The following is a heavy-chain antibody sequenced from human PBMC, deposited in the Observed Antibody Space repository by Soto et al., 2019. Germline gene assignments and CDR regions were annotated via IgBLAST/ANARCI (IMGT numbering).Heavy chain of an antibody. CDR3: ARGRYCLTGRCFPNWFES. Sequence: SETLSLTCSVAGDSISTVDYFWAWIRQPPGQALEYIGYIYKSATTYYNPSFESRVAISLDTSKSQFSLNVTSVTAADTAVYFCARGRYCLTGRCFPNWFESWGQGTLVPGSS. V-gene: IGHV4-30-4*01. J-gene: IGHJ5*01. CDR2: IYKSATT. D-gene: IGHD2-15*01. CDR1: GDSISTVDYF.